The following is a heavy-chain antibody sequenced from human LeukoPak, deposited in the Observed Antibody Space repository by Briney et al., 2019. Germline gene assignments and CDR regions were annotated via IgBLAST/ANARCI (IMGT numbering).Heavy chain of an antibody. CDR3: AKWGDYDVLTGYYDSDY. D-gene: IGHD3-9*01. J-gene: IGHJ4*02. V-gene: IGHV3-23*01. CDR1: VITFSTYS. CDR2: GSGRDTST. Sequence: PGASLMLACAASVITFSTYSMTRVPQAPAKGLEWVSPGSGRDTSTYYTDSVKGRFTISRDNSKNTLYLQMNSLSAEDTAIYYCAKWGDYDVLTGYYDSDYWGQGTLVTVSS.